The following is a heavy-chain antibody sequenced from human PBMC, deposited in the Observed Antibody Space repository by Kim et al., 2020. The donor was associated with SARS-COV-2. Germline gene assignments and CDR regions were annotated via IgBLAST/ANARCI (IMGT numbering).Heavy chain of an antibody. CDR3: ARDEAD. D-gene: IGHD6-13*01. J-gene: IGHJ4*02. V-gene: IGHV1-3*01. Sequence: ASVKVSCKASGYTFTNIKIHWVRQAPGQGLEWMGWIYAANGNTIYSEKFQDRITITTDTSASTAYLELGSLRSEDTALYYCARDEADWGQGTLVTVSS. CDR2: IYAANGNT. CDR1: GYTFTNIK.